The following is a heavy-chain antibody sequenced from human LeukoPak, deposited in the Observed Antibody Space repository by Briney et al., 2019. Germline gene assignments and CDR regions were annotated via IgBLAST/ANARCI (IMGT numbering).Heavy chain of an antibody. D-gene: IGHD4-11*01. J-gene: IGHJ4*02. CDR1: GFTSSSHW. CDR2: INQYGSEK. CDR3: ARSYGNYAGCLDY. Sequence: GSLRLSCAASGFTSSSHWMSWVRQAPGQGLEWVANINQYGSEKYYVDSVKGRFTISRDNAKNSLYLQMNSLRAEDTAVYYCARSYGNYAGCLDYWGQGTLVIVSS. V-gene: IGHV3-7*01.